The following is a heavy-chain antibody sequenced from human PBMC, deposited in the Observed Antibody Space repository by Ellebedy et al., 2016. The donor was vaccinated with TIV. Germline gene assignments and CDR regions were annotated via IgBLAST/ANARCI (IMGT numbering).Heavy chain of an antibody. V-gene: IGHV4-61*02. CDR2: FYTSGVT. Sequence: SETLSLTXTVSGGSMRSRAYYWSWIRQPAGKGLEWIGRFYTSGVTNYNPSLESRVTMSIDTSKNQFSVKLSSVTAADTAVYYCARVEMTYHWFDPWGQGVLVTVAS. CDR1: GGSMRSRAYY. D-gene: IGHD2-2*01. CDR3: ARVEMTYHWFDP. J-gene: IGHJ5*02.